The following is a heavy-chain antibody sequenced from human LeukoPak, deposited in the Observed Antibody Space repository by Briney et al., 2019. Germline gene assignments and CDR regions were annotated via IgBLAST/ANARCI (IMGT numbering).Heavy chain of an antibody. Sequence: ASVKVSCKASGYTFTGYYMHWVRQAPGQGLEWMGWINPNSGGTNYAQKFQGRVTMTTDTSTSTAYMELRSLRSDDTAVYYCARGRSTYYYDSSGYYSLDYWGQGTLVTVSS. CDR2: INPNSGGT. D-gene: IGHD3-22*01. CDR1: GYTFTGYY. CDR3: ARGRSTYYYDSSGYYSLDY. V-gene: IGHV1-2*02. J-gene: IGHJ4*02.